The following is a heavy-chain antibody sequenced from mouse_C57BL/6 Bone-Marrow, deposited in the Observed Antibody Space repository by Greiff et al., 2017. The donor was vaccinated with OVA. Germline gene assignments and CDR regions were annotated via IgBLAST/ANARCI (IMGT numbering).Heavy chain of an antibody. CDR1: GYTFTSYW. V-gene: IGHV1-55*01. CDR2: IYPGSGST. Sequence: VQLQQSGAELVKPGASVKMSCKASGYTFTSYWITWVKQRPGQGLAWIGDIYPGSGSTNYNEKFKSKATLTVDTASSTAYMQLSSLTSEDSAVYYCARDEWAMDYWGQGTSVTVSS. D-gene: IGHD1-3*01. CDR3: ARDEWAMDY. J-gene: IGHJ4*01.